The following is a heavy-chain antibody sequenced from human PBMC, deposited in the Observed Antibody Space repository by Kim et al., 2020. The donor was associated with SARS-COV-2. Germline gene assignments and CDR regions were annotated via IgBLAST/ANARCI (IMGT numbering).Heavy chain of an antibody. J-gene: IGHJ6*01. Sequence: SETLSLTCAVYGGSFSGYYWSWIRQPPGKGLEWIGEINHSGSTNYNPSLKSRVTISVDTSKNQFSLKLSSVTAADTAVYYCARVVAAAGTQTFVDYYYG. CDR1: GGSFSGYY. CDR2: INHSGST. CDR3: ARVVAAAGTQTFVDYYYG. V-gene: IGHV4-34*01. D-gene: IGHD6-13*01.